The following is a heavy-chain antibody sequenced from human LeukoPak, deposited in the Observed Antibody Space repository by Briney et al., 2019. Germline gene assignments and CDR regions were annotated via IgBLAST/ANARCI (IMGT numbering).Heavy chain of an antibody. Sequence: PGGSLRLSCVASGFIVSTYGMTWVRQAPGKGLEWVSTVTSGAGSTYYADSVKGRFIISRDDSKNTLYLQMNSLRAEDTAVYYCARGGSWELPLRHWGQGTLVTVSS. D-gene: IGHD1-26*01. CDR2: VTSGAGST. CDR1: GFIVSTYG. J-gene: IGHJ4*02. CDR3: ARGGSWELPLRH. V-gene: IGHV3-23*01.